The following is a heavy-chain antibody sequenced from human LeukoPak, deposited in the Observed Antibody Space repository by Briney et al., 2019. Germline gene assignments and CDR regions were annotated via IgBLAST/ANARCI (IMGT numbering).Heavy chain of an antibody. J-gene: IGHJ4*02. V-gene: IGHV3-48*03. CDR1: GFTFSSYE. CDR3: AREDYGGNPHLDY. CDR2: ISSSGSTI. D-gene: IGHD4-23*01. Sequence: GGSLRLSCAASGFTFSSYEMNWVRQAPGKGLEWVSYISSSGSTIYYADSVKGRFTISRDNAKNSLYLQMNSLRAEDTAVYYCAREDYGGNPHLDYWGQGTLVTVSS.